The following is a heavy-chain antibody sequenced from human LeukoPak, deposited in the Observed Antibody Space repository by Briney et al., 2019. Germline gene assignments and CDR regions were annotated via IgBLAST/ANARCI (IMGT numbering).Heavy chain of an antibody. V-gene: IGHV4-39*07. CDR3: ARLPSSGWSPGSLDS. Sequence: SETLSLTYTVSGGSISSSSYYWGWIRQPPGKGLEWIVSIYYSGSTYYNPSLKSRVTISVDTSKNQFSLKLSSVTAADTAVYYCARLPSSGWSPGSLDSWGRGTLVTVSS. J-gene: IGHJ4*02. CDR1: GGSISSSSYY. D-gene: IGHD6-19*01. CDR2: IYYSGST.